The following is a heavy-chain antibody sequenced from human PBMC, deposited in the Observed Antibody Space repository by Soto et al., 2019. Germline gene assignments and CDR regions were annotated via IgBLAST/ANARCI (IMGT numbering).Heavy chain of an antibody. J-gene: IGHJ4*02. CDR1: GGTFSSYA. D-gene: IGHD5-12*01. Sequence: ASVKVSCKASGGTFSSYAISWVRQAPGQGLEWMGGIIPIFGTANYAQKFQGRVTITADESTSTAYMELSSLRSEDTAVYYCARARDGYNSLFDYWGQGTLVTVSS. V-gene: IGHV1-69*13. CDR2: IIPIFGTA. CDR3: ARARDGYNSLFDY.